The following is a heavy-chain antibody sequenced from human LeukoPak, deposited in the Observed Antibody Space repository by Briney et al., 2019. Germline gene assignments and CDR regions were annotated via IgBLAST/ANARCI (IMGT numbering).Heavy chain of an antibody. CDR1: GSTFSTYS. V-gene: IGHV3-48*04. Sequence: GGSLRLSCAASGSTFSTYSMNWVRQAPGKGLEWVSYTSSSSSTIYYADSVKGRFTISRDNAKNSLYLQMNSLRAEDTAVYYCASALAGYDFWSGYFPPMDVWGKGTTVTVSS. CDR3: ASALAGYDFWSGYFPPMDV. D-gene: IGHD3-3*01. J-gene: IGHJ6*03. CDR2: TSSSSSTI.